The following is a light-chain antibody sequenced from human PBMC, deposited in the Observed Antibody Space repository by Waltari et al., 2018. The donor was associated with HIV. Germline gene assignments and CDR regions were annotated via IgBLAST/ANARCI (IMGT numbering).Light chain of an antibody. CDR1: SNHVVRHNA. CDR3: CSFAGDMDSQISNYV. CDR2: EVN. Sequence: QSALPQPTSVSGSLGQSVTISCTGGSNHVVRHNAVSWYQPQPGKVPKLLIFEVNKRPSGVSSRFFGSKSGNTASLTISRLQSDDEAAYYCCSFAGDMDSQISNYVFGTGTTVTV. V-gene: IGLV2-23*02. J-gene: IGLJ1*01.